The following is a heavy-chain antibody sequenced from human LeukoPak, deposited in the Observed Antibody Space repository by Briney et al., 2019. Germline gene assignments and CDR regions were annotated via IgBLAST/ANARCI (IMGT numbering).Heavy chain of an antibody. Sequence: GGSLRLSCAASGFTLSNYGMHWVRQAPGKGLEWVAHINHDGRNKYFADSVKGRFTVSRDNSKNTVYLQMNSLRVEDTAVYYCGKDFEWSLDYWGQGTLVTVSS. CDR3: GKDFEWSLDY. CDR2: INHDGRNK. CDR1: GFTLSNYG. V-gene: IGHV3-30*02. J-gene: IGHJ4*02. D-gene: IGHD3-3*01.